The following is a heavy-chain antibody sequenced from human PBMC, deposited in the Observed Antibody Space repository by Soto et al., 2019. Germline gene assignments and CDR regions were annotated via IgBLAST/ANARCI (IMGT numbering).Heavy chain of an antibody. Sequence: GGSLRLSCAASGFTFSAYWMTWVRQAPGKGLEWVASIKKDGSEKYYVDSVKGRFTISRDNARNSLYLQMFSLRADDTAVYYCASRPPGTNYLGVLDYWGQGTLVTVSS. J-gene: IGHJ4*02. CDR2: IKKDGSEK. CDR1: GFTFSAYW. V-gene: IGHV3-7*03. D-gene: IGHD1-26*01. CDR3: ASRPPGTNYLGVLDY.